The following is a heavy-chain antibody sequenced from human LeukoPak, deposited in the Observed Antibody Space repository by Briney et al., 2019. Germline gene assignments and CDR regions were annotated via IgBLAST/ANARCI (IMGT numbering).Heavy chain of an antibody. D-gene: IGHD2-15*01. CDR2: IYPGDSDT. CDR3: ARRYCSGGTCYYFDY. J-gene: IGHJ4*02. CDR1: GYSFTSYW. V-gene: IGHV5-51*01. Sequence: GESLKISCKGSGYSFTSYWIGWVRQMPGKGLEWMGIIYPGDSDTRYSPSFQGQVTISADQSLTTAYLQWSSLKASDTAIYYCARRYCSGGTCYYFDYWGQGTLVTVSS.